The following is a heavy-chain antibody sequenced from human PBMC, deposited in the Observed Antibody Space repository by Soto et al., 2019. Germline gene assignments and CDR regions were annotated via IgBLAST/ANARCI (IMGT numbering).Heavy chain of an antibody. CDR3: ARGYYDSSGYYYQYYFDY. CDR1: GYTFTSYA. D-gene: IGHD3-22*01. CDR2: INAGNGNT. V-gene: IGHV1-3*01. J-gene: IGHJ4*02. Sequence: ASVKVSCKASGYTFTSYAMHWVRQAPGQRLEWMGWINAGNGNTKYSQKFQGRVTITRDTSASTAYMELSSLRSEDTAVYYCARGYYDSSGYYYQYYFDYWGQGTLVTVSS.